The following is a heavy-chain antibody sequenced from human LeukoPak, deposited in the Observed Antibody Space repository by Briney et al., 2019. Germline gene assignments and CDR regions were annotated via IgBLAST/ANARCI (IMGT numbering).Heavy chain of an antibody. Sequence: PGGSLRLSCAASGFTFSSYGMHWVRQAPGKGLEWVAFIRYDGSNKYYADSVKGRFTISRDNSKNTLYLQMNSLRAEDTAVYYCAKVAGSSGGPFDYWGQGTLVTASS. CDR3: AKVAGSSGGPFDY. J-gene: IGHJ4*02. D-gene: IGHD6-19*01. CDR2: IRYDGSNK. V-gene: IGHV3-30*02. CDR1: GFTFSSYG.